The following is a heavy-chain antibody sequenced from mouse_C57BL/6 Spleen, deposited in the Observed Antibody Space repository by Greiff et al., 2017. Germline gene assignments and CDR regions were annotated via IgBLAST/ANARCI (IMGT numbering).Heavy chain of an antibody. CDR2: IDPSDSET. J-gene: IGHJ4*01. D-gene: IGHD2-4*01. Sequence: VQLQQPGAELVRPGSSVKLSCKASGYTFTSYWMHWVKQRPIQGLEWIGNIDPSDSETHYNQKFKDKATLTVDKSSSTAYMQLSSLTSEDSAVYYCARYDYGGWNAMDDWGQGTSVTVSS. V-gene: IGHV1-52*01. CDR1: GYTFTSYW. CDR3: ARYDYGGWNAMDD.